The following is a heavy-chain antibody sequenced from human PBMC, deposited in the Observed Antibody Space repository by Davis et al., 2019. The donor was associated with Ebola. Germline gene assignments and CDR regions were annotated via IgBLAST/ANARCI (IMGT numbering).Heavy chain of an antibody. Sequence: GESLKISCAASGFIFSDYTMNWVRQAPGKGLEWITYITKGSDAIHYADSVKGRFTVSRDNAKNSVFLQMSSLIDEDSAVYYCARDRFFAFDFWSQGVHVSVSS. J-gene: IGHJ4*02. V-gene: IGHV3-48*02. CDR2: ITKGSDAI. CDR1: GFIFSDYT. D-gene: IGHD3/OR15-3a*01. CDR3: ARDRFFAFDF.